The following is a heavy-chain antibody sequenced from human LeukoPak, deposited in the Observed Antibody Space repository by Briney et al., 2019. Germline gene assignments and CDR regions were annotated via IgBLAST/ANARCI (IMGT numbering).Heavy chain of an antibody. V-gene: IGHV4-34*01. CDR1: GGSFSVYY. CDR2: INHSGST. J-gene: IGHJ4*02. D-gene: IGHD3-3*01. Sequence: PSETLSLTCAVYGGSFSVYYWSWIRQPPGKGLEWIGEINHSGSTNYNPSLKSRVTISVDTSKNQFSLKLSSVTAADTAVYYCASRNFGVVTDWGQGTLVTVSS. CDR3: ASRNFGVVTD.